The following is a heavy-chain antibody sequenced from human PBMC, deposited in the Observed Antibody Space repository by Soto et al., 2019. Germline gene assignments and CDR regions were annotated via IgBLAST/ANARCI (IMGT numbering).Heavy chain of an antibody. D-gene: IGHD2-15*01. J-gene: IGHJ4*02. CDR2: ISSSSSYI. CDR3: ARDPSPFYCSGGSCHYYFDY. Sequence: LSCAASGFTFSSYSMNWVRQAPGKGLEWVSSISSSSSYIYYADSVKGRFTISRDNAKNSLYLQMNSLRAEDTAVYYCARDPSPFYCSGGSCHYYFDYWGQGTLVTVSS. V-gene: IGHV3-21*01. CDR1: GFTFSSYS.